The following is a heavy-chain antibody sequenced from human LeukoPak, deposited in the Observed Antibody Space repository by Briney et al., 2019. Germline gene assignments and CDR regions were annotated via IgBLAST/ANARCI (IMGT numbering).Heavy chain of an antibody. CDR1: GFTFSIYG. J-gene: IGHJ4*02. Sequence: GRSLRLSCAASGFTFSIYGMHWVRHAPGKGLEWVAVISYDGSSKYYADSVKGRFTIYRNNSKNTLYLQMNSLTAEDTAVYYCAKDSPDGSGSHDYYFDYWGQGTLVTVSS. CDR3: AKDSPDGSGSHDYYFDY. D-gene: IGHD3-10*01. V-gene: IGHV3-30*18. CDR2: ISYDGSSK.